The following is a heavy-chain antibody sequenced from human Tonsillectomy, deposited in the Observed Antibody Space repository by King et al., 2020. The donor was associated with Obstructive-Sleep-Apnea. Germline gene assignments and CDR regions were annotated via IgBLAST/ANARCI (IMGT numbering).Heavy chain of an antibody. Sequence: EIQLVQSGGGLVQPGGSLRLSCAASGFTFSSYSLHWVRQAPGKGLEWLSYISSVGTTIYYADSVQGRFTLSRDNAKNSLSLQINSLSAEDTAVYFCAREGGYYDSSGYAPIFDYWGQGTLVTVSS. CDR3: AREGGYYDSSGYAPIFDY. J-gene: IGHJ4*02. CDR1: GFTFSSYS. D-gene: IGHD3-22*01. V-gene: IGHV3-48*03. CDR2: ISSVGTTI.